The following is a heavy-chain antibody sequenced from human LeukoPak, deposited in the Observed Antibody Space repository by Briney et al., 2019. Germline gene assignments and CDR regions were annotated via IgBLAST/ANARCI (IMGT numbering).Heavy chain of an antibody. CDR3: ASDYGELYFLES. D-gene: IGHD4-17*01. CDR1: GLPFSSYW. CDR2: IQREGSYT. J-gene: IGHJ4*02. V-gene: IGHV3-74*01. Sequence: GDSLPLSWGPCGLPFSSYWVHWVRPPRGKRRVWVSRIQREGSYTRSADSVKGRYTISRDNANNTLYLQMPSLRAEDTGVYYCASDYGELYFLESGGEGTPVTV.